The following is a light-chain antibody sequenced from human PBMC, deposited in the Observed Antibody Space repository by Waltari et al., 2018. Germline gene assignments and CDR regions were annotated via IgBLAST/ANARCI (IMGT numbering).Light chain of an antibody. Sequence: DIQMTQSPSSRSASVGDRVTITCRASQSISSYLNWYQQKPGKAPKLLIYAASSLQSGVPSRFSGSGSGTDFTITISSLQPEDFATYYCQQSYSTPWTFGQGTKVEIK. CDR3: QQSYSTPWT. CDR2: AAS. CDR1: QSISSY. V-gene: IGKV1-39*01. J-gene: IGKJ1*01.